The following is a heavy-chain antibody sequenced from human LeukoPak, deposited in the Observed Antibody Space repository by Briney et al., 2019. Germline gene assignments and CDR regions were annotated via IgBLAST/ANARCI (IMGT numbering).Heavy chain of an antibody. CDR3: AKDPYSSGWYPPYYFDY. CDR1: GFTFSSYG. D-gene: IGHD6-19*01. V-gene: IGHV3-23*01. J-gene: IGHJ4*02. CDR2: ISGSGGST. Sequence: PGGSLRLSCAASGFTFSSYGMSWVRQAPGKGLEWVSAISGSGGSTYYADSVKGRFTISRDNSKNTLYLQMNSLRAEDTAVYYCAKDPYSSGWYPPYYFDYWGQGTLVTVSS.